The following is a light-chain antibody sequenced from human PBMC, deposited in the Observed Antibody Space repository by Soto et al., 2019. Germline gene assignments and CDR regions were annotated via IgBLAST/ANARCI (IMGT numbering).Light chain of an antibody. J-gene: IGKJ5*01. Sequence: IQMTQSPSSLSASVGDRVTITCQASQDISKNLNWYQQKPGKAPKLLIYDASSLQTGVPSRFSGSGSATHFPFTISSLQPEDVATHCWKPYDNLLPITFGQGTRLEIK. CDR3: KPYDNLLPIT. V-gene: IGKV1-33*01. CDR2: DAS. CDR1: QDISKN.